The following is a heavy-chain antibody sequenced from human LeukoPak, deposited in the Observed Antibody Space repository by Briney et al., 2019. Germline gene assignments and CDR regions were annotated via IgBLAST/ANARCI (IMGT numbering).Heavy chain of an antibody. CDR3: AREVGGQWLVFDY. CDR1: GFTLSSYW. Sequence: GGSLRLSCAASGFTLSSYWMSWVRQAPGKGLEWVANIKQDGSEKYYVDSVKGRFTISRDNAKNSLYLQMNSLRAEDTAVYYCAREVGGQWLVFDYWGQGTLVTVSS. CDR2: IKQDGSEK. D-gene: IGHD6-19*01. J-gene: IGHJ4*02. V-gene: IGHV3-7*03.